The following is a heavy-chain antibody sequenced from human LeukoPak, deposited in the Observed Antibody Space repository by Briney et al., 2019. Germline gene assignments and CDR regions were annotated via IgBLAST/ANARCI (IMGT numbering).Heavy chain of an antibody. V-gene: IGHV3-53*01. J-gene: IGHJ4*02. CDR1: GFTVSSNY. Sequence: RGSLRLSCAASGFTVSSNYMSWVRQAPGKGLEWVSVIYSGGSTYYADSVEGRFTISRDNSKNTLYLQMNSLRAEDTAVYYCARDLSRDWGQGTLVTVSS. D-gene: IGHD3-9*01. CDR2: IYSGGST. CDR3: ARDLSRD.